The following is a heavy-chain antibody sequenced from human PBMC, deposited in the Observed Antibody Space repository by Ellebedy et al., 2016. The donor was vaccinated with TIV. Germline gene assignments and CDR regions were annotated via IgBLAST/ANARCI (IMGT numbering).Heavy chain of an antibody. CDR2: IYSGGSK. V-gene: IGHV3-66*02. J-gene: IGHJ4*02. CDR3: AKFPYYYDSSGYSF. Sequence: GESLKISCAASGFTVSSNYMSWVRQAPGKGLEWVSVIYSGGSKYYADSVKGRFTISRDNSKNTLYLRMNSLRAEDTAVYYCAKFPYYYDSSGYSFWGQGTLVTVSS. D-gene: IGHD3-22*01. CDR1: GFTVSSNY.